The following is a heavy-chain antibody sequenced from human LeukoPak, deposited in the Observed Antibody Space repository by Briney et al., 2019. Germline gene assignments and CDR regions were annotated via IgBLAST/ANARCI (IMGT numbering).Heavy chain of an antibody. D-gene: IGHD2-8*01. CDR2: ISAQHGQT. CDR1: GYSENFYG. V-gene: IGHV1-18*01. CDR3: AGSLGYCTSNVCYLKY. Sequence: ASVKVSCKTSGYSENFYGITWVRKVAGQGLEWMGWISAQHGQTEYAPNSQDRVTMTTDTYTNTAYMELRSLRSDDTAVYYCAGSLGYCTSNVCYLKYWGQGTLVTVSS. J-gene: IGHJ4*02.